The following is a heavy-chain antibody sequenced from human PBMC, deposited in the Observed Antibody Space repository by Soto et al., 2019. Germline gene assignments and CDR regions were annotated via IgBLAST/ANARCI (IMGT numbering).Heavy chain of an antibody. Sequence: QVTLQESGPVLLKPPEPLTLTCTVSGLSRSNATLGVSSIRQPPGKSLEWLAYIFSNDDKSYTTSLDRTLNSSHNTSNSHVGLTMINFDPVDLGTYSAALISDCRIPVCFLACFDHWGQGTLVTVAA. V-gene: IGHV2-26*01. CDR1: GLSRSNATLG. CDR2: IFSNDDK. J-gene: IGHJ5*02. D-gene: IGHD2-15*01. CDR3: ALISDCRIPVCFLACFDH.